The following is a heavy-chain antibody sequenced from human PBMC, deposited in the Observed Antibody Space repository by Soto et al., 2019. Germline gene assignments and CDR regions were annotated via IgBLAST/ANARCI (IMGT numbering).Heavy chain of an antibody. CDR1: GGTFSSYT. CDR3: ARAKSSSNPNWFDP. V-gene: IGHV1-69*02. D-gene: IGHD6-13*01. Sequence: ASVKVSCKASGGTFSSYTISWVRQAPGQGLEWMGRIIPILGIANYAQKFQGRVTITADKSTSTAYMELSSLRSEDTAVYYCARAKSSSNPNWFDPWGQGTLVTVSS. CDR2: IIPILGIA. J-gene: IGHJ5*02.